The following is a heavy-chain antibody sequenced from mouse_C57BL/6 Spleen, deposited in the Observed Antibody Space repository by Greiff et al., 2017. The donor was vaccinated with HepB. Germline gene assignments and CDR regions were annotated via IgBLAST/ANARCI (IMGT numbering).Heavy chain of an antibody. J-gene: IGHJ4*01. Sequence: EVKLVESGGGLVQPGGSLKLSCAASGFTFSDYYMYWVRQTPEKRLEWVAYISNGGGSTYYPDTVKGRFTISRDKAKNTLYLQMSRLKSEDTAMYYCARQGGSNYEGDAMDYWGQGTSVTVSS. CDR2: ISNGGGST. V-gene: IGHV5-12*01. CDR3: ARQGGSNYEGDAMDY. CDR1: GFTFSDYY. D-gene: IGHD2-5*01.